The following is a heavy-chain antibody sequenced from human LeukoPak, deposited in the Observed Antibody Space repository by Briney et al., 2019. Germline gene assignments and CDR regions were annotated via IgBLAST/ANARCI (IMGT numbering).Heavy chain of an antibody. CDR1: GLTLSAYA. D-gene: IGHD4-17*01. Sequence: PGGSLRLSCAAPGLTLSAYALVWVRQAPGKGLEWVSAITGSGAGTYYADSVKGRFTISRDNSNNMLYLQMNSLRAEDTALYYCAKDPNGDYVGAFDMWGPGTMVVVSS. CDR3: AKDPNGDYVGAFDM. V-gene: IGHV3-23*01. CDR2: ITGSGAGT. J-gene: IGHJ3*02.